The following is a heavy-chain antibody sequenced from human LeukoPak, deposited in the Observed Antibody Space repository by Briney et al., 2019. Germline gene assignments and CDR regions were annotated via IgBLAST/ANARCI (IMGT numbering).Heavy chain of an antibody. V-gene: IGHV3-11*06. CDR3: ASRGITGTTVDY. J-gene: IGHJ4*02. Sequence: LSLTCAVYGGSFSGYYWTWIRQPPGKGLEWVSSISSGSSYIYYADSVKGRFTISRDNAKNSLYLQMNSLRAEDTAVYYCASRGITGTTVDYWGQGTLVTVSS. CDR1: GGSFSGYY. D-gene: IGHD1-20*01. CDR2: ISSGSSYI.